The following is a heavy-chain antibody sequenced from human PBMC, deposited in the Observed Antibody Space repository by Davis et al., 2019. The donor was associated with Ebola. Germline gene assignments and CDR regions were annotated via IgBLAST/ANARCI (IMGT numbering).Heavy chain of an antibody. Sequence: PGGSLRLSCAASGFTFSSYGMHWVRQAPGKGLEWVATIPHVGSEKYYVDSVQGRFTTSRDNAKNSVYLQMNSLRVEDTAVYYCARDWAGLDVWGRGTTVTVSS. CDR1: GFTFSSYG. CDR2: IPHVGSEK. V-gene: IGHV3-7*01. D-gene: IGHD3-16*01. J-gene: IGHJ6*04. CDR3: ARDWAGLDV.